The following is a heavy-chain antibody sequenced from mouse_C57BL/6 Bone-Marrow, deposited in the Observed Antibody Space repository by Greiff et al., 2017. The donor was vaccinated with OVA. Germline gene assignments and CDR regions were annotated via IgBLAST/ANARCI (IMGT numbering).Heavy chain of an antibody. J-gene: IGHJ4*01. CDR1: GYTFTDYE. CDR2: IDPETGGT. CDR3: TRGYSNYYAMDY. V-gene: IGHV1-15*01. D-gene: IGHD2-5*01. Sequence: LQESGAELVRPGASVTLSCKASGYTFTDYEMHWVKQTPVHGLEWIGAIDPETGGTAYNQKFKGKAILTADKSSSTAYMELRSLTSEDSAVYHCTRGYSNYYAMDYWGQGTSVTVSS.